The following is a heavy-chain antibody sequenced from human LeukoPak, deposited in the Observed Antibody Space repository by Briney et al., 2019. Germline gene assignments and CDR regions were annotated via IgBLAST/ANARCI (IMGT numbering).Heavy chain of an antibody. J-gene: IGHJ4*02. Sequence: GGSLRLSCAASGFTLSSYAMTWVRQAPGKGLQWVSTISVSGGSTYYADSVKGRFTISRDNAKNSLYLQMYSLRDEDTAVYFCARYGSGWGFDYWGQGTLVTVSS. CDR1: GFTLSSYA. CDR3: ARYGSGWGFDY. CDR2: ISVSGGST. V-gene: IGHV3-23*01. D-gene: IGHD6-19*01.